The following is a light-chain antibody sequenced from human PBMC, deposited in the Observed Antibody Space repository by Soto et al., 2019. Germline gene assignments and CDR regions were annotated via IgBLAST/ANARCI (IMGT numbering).Light chain of an antibody. V-gene: IGLV2-14*03. CDR2: NVS. J-gene: IGLJ1*01. Sequence: QSALTQPASVSRSPGQSITISCTGTSSDIGAYNYVSWYQQHPGRAPKLMISNVSNRPSGVSNRFSGSKSGNTASLTISGHQTEEEAYYFCSSYSGTSALYVLGAGTKLTV. CDR3: SSYSGTSALYV. CDR1: SSDIGAYNY.